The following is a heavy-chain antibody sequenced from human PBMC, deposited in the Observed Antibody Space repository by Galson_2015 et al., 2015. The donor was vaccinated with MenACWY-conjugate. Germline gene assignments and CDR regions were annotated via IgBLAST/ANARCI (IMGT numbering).Heavy chain of an antibody. CDR3: AKGGDSGYSDVYNY. J-gene: IGHJ4*02. CDR1: GFTFSTYV. CDR2: ISGSAATT. D-gene: IGHD5-18*01. Sequence: SLRLSCAASGFTFSTYVMSWVRQAPGKGLEWVSSISGSAATTYYADSMKGRLTISRDNFKNALYLQINSLRAEDTAIYYCAKGGDSGYSDVYNYWGQGTLVGVSS. V-gene: IGHV3-23*01.